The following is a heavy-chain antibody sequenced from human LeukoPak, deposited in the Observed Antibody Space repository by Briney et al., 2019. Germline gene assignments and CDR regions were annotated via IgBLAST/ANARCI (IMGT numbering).Heavy chain of an antibody. J-gene: IGHJ4*02. V-gene: IGHV3-21*01. Sequence: GGSLRLSCAASGFTFSSYSMNWVRQAPEKGLEWVSSISSSSSYIYYADSVKGRFTISRDNAKNSLYLQMNSLRAEDTAVYYCARDGYGSGSYSYWGQGTLVTVSS. CDR3: ARDGYGSGSYSY. D-gene: IGHD3-10*01. CDR1: GFTFSSYS. CDR2: ISSSSSYI.